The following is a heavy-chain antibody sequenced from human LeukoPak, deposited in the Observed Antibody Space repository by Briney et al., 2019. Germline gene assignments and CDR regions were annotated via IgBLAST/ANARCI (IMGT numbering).Heavy chain of an antibody. CDR2: IWYDGSEK. Sequence: QPGRSLRLSCAASGFTFSSYGMHWVRQAPGKGLEWVAVIWYDGSEKYYADSVKGRFTIFRDNSKNTLYLEMNRLRAEDTAVYYCAKAPRGYYDSSGYGHLDYWGQGTLVTVSS. CDR3: AKAPRGYYDSSGYGHLDY. V-gene: IGHV3-33*06. J-gene: IGHJ4*02. CDR1: GFTFSSYG. D-gene: IGHD3-22*01.